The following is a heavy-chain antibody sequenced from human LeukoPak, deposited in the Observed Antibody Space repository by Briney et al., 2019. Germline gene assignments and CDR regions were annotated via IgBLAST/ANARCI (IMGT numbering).Heavy chain of an antibody. CDR2: FGTRSTSI. J-gene: IGHJ4*02. V-gene: IGHV3-21*01. CDR1: GFTFSGYS. CDR3: AREVSEGFDF. D-gene: IGHD3-22*01. Sequence: PGGSLRLSCTASGFTFSGYSMNWIRQAPGKGLEWVSSFGTRSTSIYHAGSVKGRFAISKDNAKNSLYLQMNSLRAEDTALYYCAREVSEGFDFWGQGTLVTVSS.